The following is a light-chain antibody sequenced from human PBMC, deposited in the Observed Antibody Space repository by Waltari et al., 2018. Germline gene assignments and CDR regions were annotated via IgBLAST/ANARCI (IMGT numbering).Light chain of an antibody. V-gene: IGLV2-23*01. CDR3: CSYAGGGTHV. Sequence: QSALTQPASVSGSPGQSITISCTGATSDIGTYKLVSWYQPPPGKAPKLLIYEANKRPSGISDRFSGSRSGSTASLTISGLQAEDEADYYCCSYAGGGTHVFGPGSRVTVL. J-gene: IGLJ1*01. CDR1: TSDIGTYKL. CDR2: EAN.